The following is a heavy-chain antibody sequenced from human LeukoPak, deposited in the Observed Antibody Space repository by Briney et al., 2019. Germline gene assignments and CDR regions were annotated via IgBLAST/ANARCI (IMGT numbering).Heavy chain of an antibody. V-gene: IGHV3-23*01. CDR2: ISGGGSST. J-gene: IGHJ4*02. D-gene: IGHD1-1*01. CDR1: GFIFSCYA. Sequence: HPGGSLRLSCAASGFIFSCYAMSWDRQAPGKGLEWVSSISGGGSSTFYAGSVRGRLTISRDNSKNTLYLQMNSLRAEDTAVYYCAKGSGGATNGVFDYWGQGTLVTVSS. CDR3: AKGSGGATNGVFDY.